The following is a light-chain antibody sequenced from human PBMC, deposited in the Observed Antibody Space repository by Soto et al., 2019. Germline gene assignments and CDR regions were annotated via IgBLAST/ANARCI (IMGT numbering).Light chain of an antibody. CDR2: DAS. Sequence: DIQMTQSPSSLSASVGDRITMVCQAPQHISNYLNWYQQKPGKAPKLLIYDASNLETGVPSRFSGSGSGTDFTFTISSLQPEDIATYYCQQYDNLPLTFGGGTKVDIK. CDR3: QQYDNLPLT. J-gene: IGKJ4*01. V-gene: IGKV1-33*01. CDR1: QHISNY.